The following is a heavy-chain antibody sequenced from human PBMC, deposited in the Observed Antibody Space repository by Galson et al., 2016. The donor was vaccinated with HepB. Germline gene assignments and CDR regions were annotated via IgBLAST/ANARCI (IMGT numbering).Heavy chain of an antibody. V-gene: IGHV1-69*06. D-gene: IGHD5/OR15-5a*01. CDR1: GGTFSRYA. CDR2: IIPLFGTT. J-gene: IGHJ4*02. CDR3: ARGSPVSVTGG. Sequence: SVKVSCKASGGTFSRYAISWVRQAPGQGLEYLGGIIPLFGTTNYAQKFQDRVTLTADRSTSTAYMELNRLRSEDSAVYYCARGSPVSVTGGWGQGTLVTVSS.